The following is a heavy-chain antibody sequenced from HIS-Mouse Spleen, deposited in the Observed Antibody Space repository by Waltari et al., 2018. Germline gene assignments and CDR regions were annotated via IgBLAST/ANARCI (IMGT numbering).Heavy chain of an antibody. D-gene: IGHD6-13*01. V-gene: IGHV4-39*07. Sequence: QLQLQESGPGLVKPSETLSLTCTVSGCSIRSRSYYRGWIRQPPGKGLEWIGSIYYSGSTYYNPSLKSRVTISVDTSKNQFSLKLSSVTAADTAVYYCAREIPYSSSWYDWYFDLWGRGTLVTVSS. CDR3: AREIPYSSSWYDWYFDL. CDR2: IYYSGST. J-gene: IGHJ2*01. CDR1: GCSIRSRSYY.